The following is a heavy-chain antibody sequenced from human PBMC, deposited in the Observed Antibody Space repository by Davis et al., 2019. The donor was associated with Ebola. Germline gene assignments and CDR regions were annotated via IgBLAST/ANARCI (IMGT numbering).Heavy chain of an antibody. D-gene: IGHD6-25*01. J-gene: IGHJ4*02. V-gene: IGHV1-69*04. CDR1: GGTFSSYT. CDR2: IIPILGIA. Sequence: AASVKVSCKASGGTFSSYTISWVRQAPGQGLEWMGRIIPILGIANYAQKFQGRVTITADKSASTAYMELSSLRSEDTAVYYCAREPIAAAGYYFDYWGQGTLVTVSS. CDR3: AREPIAAAGYYFDY.